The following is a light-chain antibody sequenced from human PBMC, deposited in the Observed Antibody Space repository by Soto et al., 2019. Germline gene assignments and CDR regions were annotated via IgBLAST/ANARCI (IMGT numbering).Light chain of an antibody. Sequence: EIVLTQSPGTLSLSPGERATLSCWASQSVSGNFLAWYQVKPGQAPRLLIYDASNRATGIPARFSGSGSGTEFTLTISSLQSEDFALYYCQEDTGWPITFAQGTRMEV. CDR2: DAS. V-gene: IGKV3D-15*01. CDR1: QSVSGN. CDR3: QEDTGWPIT. J-gene: IGKJ5*01.